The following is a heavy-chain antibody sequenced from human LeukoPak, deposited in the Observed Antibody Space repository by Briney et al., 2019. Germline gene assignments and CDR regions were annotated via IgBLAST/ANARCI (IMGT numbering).Heavy chain of an antibody. CDR3: ASSVVVTAQDAFDI. CDR2: INAGNGNT. J-gene: IGHJ3*02. Sequence: ASVKVSCKASGYTFTSYARHWVRQAPGQRLEWTGWINAGNGNTKYSQKFQGRVTITRDTSASTAYMELSSLRSEDTAVYYCASSVVVTAQDAFDIWGQGTMVTVSS. V-gene: IGHV1-3*01. D-gene: IGHD2-21*02. CDR1: GYTFTSYA.